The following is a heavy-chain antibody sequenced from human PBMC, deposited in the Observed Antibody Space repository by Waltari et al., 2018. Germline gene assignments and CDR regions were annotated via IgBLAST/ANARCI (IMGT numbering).Heavy chain of an antibody. Sequence: QVQLVQSGAEVKKPGASVKVSCKASAYTFGAYYIHWLRQAPGQGLEWMGWINPSRGGTNFAQKFQGRVTRTRDPSISTAYMELSSLRSDDTAVYYCARGSLEAGEPGPGRGDYWGQGTLVTVSA. CDR3: ARGSLEAGEPGPGRGDY. V-gene: IGHV1-2*02. CDR2: INPSRGGT. J-gene: IGHJ4*02. D-gene: IGHD3-10*01. CDR1: AYTFGAYY.